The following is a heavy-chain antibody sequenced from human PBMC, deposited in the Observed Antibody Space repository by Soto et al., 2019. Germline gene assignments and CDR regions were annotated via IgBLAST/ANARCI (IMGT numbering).Heavy chain of an antibody. J-gene: IGHJ4*02. CDR1: GGSISSGGYY. V-gene: IGHV4-31*03. Sequence: QVQLQESGPGLVKPSQTLSLTCTVSGGSISSGGYYWSWIRQHPGKGLEWIGYIYYSGSTYYNPSLKSRVTKSVDTSKNQFSLKLSSVTAADRAVYYCARSSTSANSFDYWGQGTLVTVSS. CDR2: IYYSGST. D-gene: IGHD2-2*01. CDR3: ARSSTSANSFDY.